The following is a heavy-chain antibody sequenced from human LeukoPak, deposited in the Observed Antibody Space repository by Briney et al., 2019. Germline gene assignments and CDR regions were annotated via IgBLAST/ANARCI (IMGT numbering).Heavy chain of an antibody. CDR2: IYHSGST. CDR1: GGSISSSNW. V-gene: IGHV4-4*02. CDR3: ARGRRVRFLEWLKNPLTMVNNWFDP. J-gene: IGHJ5*02. Sequence: SGTLSLTCAVSGGSISSSNWWSWVRQPPGKGLEWIGEIYHSGSTNYNPSLKSRVTISVDTSKNQFSLKLSSVTAADTAVYYCARGRRVRFLEWLKNPLTMVNNWFDPWGQGTLVTVSS. D-gene: IGHD3-3*01.